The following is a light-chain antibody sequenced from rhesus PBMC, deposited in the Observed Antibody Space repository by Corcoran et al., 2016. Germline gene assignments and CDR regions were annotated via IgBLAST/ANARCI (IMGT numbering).Light chain of an antibody. CDR3: MQALQTPYS. J-gene: IGKJ2*01. CDR2: YGF. Sequence: DIVMTQTPLSLPVTLGEPASISCRSSQSLLSSNGYNYLNWYLQKPGQSPQLLIYYGFNRASGVPDRFRGRGSGTDFNLKISRVEAEAVGVYYCMQALQTPYSFGQGTKVEIK. CDR1: QSLLSSNGYNY. V-gene: IGKV2-60*01.